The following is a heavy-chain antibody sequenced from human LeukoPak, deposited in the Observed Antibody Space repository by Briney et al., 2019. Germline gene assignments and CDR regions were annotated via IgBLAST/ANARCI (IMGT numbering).Heavy chain of an antibody. Sequence: ASVKVSCKASGYTFTGHYLFWVRQAPGQGLEWMGRINPNSGDTNYAQKFQGRVTVTRDTSISTAYMELTRLRSDDTAVYYCTREDYWGQGTPVTVSS. CDR3: TREDY. V-gene: IGHV1-2*06. CDR1: GYTFTGHY. CDR2: INPNSGDT. J-gene: IGHJ4*02.